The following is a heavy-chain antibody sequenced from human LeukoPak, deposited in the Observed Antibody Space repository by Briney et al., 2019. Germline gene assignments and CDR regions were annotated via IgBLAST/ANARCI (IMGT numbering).Heavy chain of an antibody. CDR1: GFTFSSYS. D-gene: IGHD3-22*01. CDR2: ISSSSSYI. CDR3: ARDLSVVVISDAFDI. Sequence: GGSLRLSCAASGFTFSSYSMNWVRQAPGKGLEWVSSISSSSSYIYYADSVKGRFTISRDNAKNSMYLQMNSLRAEDTAVYYCARDLSVVVISDAFDIWGQGTMVTVSS. J-gene: IGHJ3*02. V-gene: IGHV3-21*01.